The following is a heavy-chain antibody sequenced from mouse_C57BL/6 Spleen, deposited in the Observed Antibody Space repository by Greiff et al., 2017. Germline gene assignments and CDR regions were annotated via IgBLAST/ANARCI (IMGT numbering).Heavy chain of an antibody. Sequence: QVQLKQPGAELVKPGASVKLSCKASGYTFTSYWMHWVKQRPGRGPEWIGRIDPNSGGTKYNEKFKSKATLTVDKPSSTAYMQLSSLTSEDSAVYYCAREYYYAMDYWGQGTSVTVSS. CDR1: GYTFTSYW. CDR2: IDPNSGGT. V-gene: IGHV1-72*01. CDR3: AREYYYAMDY. J-gene: IGHJ4*01.